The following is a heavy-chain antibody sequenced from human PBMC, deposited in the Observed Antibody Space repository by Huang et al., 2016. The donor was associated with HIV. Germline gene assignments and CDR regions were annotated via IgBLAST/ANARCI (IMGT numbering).Heavy chain of an antibody. CDR2: INQSEST. V-gene: IGHV4-34*01. J-gene: IGHJ6*03. CDR1: GGSFSGYY. Sequence: QVQLQQWGAGLLRPSETLSLTCAVYGGSFSGYYGTWIRQPPGKGLEWIGEINQSESTNYNPSLKRRGTISVDTSRNQFSLTLTSVTAADTAVYYCARGQGGYYYYYMDVWGKGTTVTVSS. CDR3: ARGQGGYYYYYMDV.